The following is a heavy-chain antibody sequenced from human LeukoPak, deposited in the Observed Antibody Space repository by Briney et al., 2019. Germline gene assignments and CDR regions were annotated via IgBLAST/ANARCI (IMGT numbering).Heavy chain of an antibody. CDR2: IDYSGST. Sequence: SETLSRTCTVSGGSISSYYWSWIRQPPWKGLEWIGYIDYSGSTNYNPSLKSRVTISVDTSKNQFSLRLSSVTAADTAVYYCARDSDFTGSYFNWFDPWGQGTLVTVSS. J-gene: IGHJ5*02. V-gene: IGHV4-59*01. CDR1: GGSISSYY. D-gene: IGHD1-26*01. CDR3: ARDSDFTGSYFNWFDP.